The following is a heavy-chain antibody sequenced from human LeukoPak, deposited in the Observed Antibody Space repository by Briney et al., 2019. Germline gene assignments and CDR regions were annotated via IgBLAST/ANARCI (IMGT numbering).Heavy chain of an antibody. D-gene: IGHD3/OR15-3a*01. CDR3: ARSPERLGQGQLDS. Sequence: PGRSLRLSCAASGFTFSSYSMHWVRPAPGKGLEWLTLISYHGSNKDYTDDVKGRFTGSSDNSKNTLFLQMNSLRTEDAAIYFCARSPERLGQGQLDSWGQGTLVTVSS. CDR1: GFTFSSYS. V-gene: IGHV3-30*04. J-gene: IGHJ5*01. CDR2: ISYHGSNK.